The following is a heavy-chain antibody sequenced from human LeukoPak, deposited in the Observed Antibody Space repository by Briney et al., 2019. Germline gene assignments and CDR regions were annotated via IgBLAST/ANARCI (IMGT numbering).Heavy chain of an antibody. CDR1: GFTFSSYG. CDR3: ARAVEEPWIQLWPYRSDAFDI. V-gene: IGHV3-33*01. D-gene: IGHD5-18*01. CDR2: IWYDGSNK. Sequence: GGSLRLSCAASGFTFSSYGMHWVRQAPGKGLEWVAVIWYDGSNKYYADSVKGRFTISRDNSKNTLYLQMNSLRAEDTAVYYCARAVEEPWIQLWPYRSDAFDIWGQGTMVTVSS. J-gene: IGHJ3*02.